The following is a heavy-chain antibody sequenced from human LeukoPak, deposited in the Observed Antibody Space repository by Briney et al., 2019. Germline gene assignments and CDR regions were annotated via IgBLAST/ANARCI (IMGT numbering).Heavy chain of an antibody. CDR2: IYYTGST. CDR3: ARVVYSGYDFRGAMDV. CDR1: GGSFTGFY. V-gene: IGHV4-59*01. D-gene: IGHD5-12*01. Sequence: PSETLSLTCAVSGGSFTGFYWSWIRQPPGKGLEWIGYIYYTGSTNHNPSLKSRVTISVDTSKNQFSLKLSSVTAADTAVYYCARVVYSGYDFRGAMDVWGNGTTVTVSS. J-gene: IGHJ6*03.